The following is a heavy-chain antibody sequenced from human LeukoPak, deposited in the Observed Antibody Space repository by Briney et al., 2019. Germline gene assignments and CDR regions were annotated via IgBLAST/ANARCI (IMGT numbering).Heavy chain of an antibody. Sequence: ASETLSLTCTVSGGSISSYYWSWIRQSPGKGLEWIGYIYYSGSTNYNPSLKSRVTISVDTSKNQFSLKLSSVTAADTAVYYCARHAMTAGTGDAFDIWGQGTMVTVSS. CDR1: GGSISSYY. CDR2: IYYSGST. V-gene: IGHV4-59*01. J-gene: IGHJ3*02. CDR3: ARHAMTAGTGDAFDI. D-gene: IGHD6-13*01.